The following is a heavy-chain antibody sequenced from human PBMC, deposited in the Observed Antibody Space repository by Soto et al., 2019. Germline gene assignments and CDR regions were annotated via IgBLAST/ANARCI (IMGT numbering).Heavy chain of an antibody. J-gene: IGHJ5*02. Sequence: PGGSLRLSCAASGFTFSSYSMNWVRQAPGKGLEWVSSISSSSSYIYYADSVKGRFTISRDNAKNSLYLQMNSLRAEDTAVYYCARDLLFEGVSWFDPWGQGTLVTVSS. CDR3: ARDLLFEGVSWFDP. CDR1: GFTFSSYS. CDR2: ISSSSSYI. V-gene: IGHV3-21*01. D-gene: IGHD3-16*01.